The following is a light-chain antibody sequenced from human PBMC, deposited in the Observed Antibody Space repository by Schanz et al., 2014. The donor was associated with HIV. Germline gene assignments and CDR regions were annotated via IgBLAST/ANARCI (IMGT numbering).Light chain of an antibody. J-gene: IGLJ3*02. Sequence: QSALTQPASVSGSPGQSISISCTGSSSDIGGYKYVSWYQQHPGKAPKLMIYEVTKRPSGVPDRFSGSKSGNTASLTVSGLQADDEADYYCCSFAGTIWVFGGGTKLTVL. CDR3: CSFAGTIWV. V-gene: IGLV2-8*01. CDR1: SSDIGGYKY. CDR2: EVT.